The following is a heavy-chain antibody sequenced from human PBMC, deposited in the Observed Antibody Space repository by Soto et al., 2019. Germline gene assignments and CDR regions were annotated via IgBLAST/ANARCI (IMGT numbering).Heavy chain of an antibody. V-gene: IGHV3-74*01. J-gene: IGHJ4*02. CDR1: GFTFRSYW. CDR3: ASGGSSLNFDS. D-gene: IGHD2-15*01. CDR2: INSDGSST. Sequence: LRLSCAASGFTFRSYWMQWVRQAPGKGLVWASWINSDGSSTSYADSVKGRFTISRDNAKNTLYLQMNSLRAEDTAVYYCASGGSSLNFDSWGQGTLVTVSS.